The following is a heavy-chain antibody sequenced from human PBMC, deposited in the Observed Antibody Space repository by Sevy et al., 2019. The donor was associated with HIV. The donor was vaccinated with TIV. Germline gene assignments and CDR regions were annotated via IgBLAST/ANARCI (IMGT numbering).Heavy chain of an antibody. V-gene: IGHV4-34*01. CDR3: ARSPPVVVVPGAPSWFDP. D-gene: IGHD2-2*01. J-gene: IGHJ5*02. Sequence: SETLSRTCAVHDGSFSGYYWNWIRQLPGKGLEWIGEINESGITYYNPSLKSRVTISVDTSKKQFSLTMNSVTAVDSAVYFWARSPPVVVVPGAPSWFDPWGQGTLVTVSS. CDR1: DGSFSGYY. CDR2: INESGIT.